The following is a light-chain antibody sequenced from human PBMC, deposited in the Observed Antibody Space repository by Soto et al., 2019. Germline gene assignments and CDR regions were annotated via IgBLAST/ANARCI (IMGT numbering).Light chain of an antibody. CDR3: ISYTGSSTSYV. CDR2: EVS. V-gene: IGLV2-14*01. J-gene: IGLJ1*01. Sequence: QSALTQSASVSGSPGQSITSSWSGTSRDVGSYDHVAWYQQFPGKTPKLMIYEVSNRPSGVSSRFSGSKSGNTASLTISGLQAEDEADYYCISYTGSSTSYVFGSGTKVTVL. CDR1: SRDVGSYDH.